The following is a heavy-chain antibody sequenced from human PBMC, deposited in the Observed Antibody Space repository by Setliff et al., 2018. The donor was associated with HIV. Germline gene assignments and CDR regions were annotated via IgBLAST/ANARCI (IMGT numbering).Heavy chain of an antibody. J-gene: IGHJ4*02. Sequence: GASVKVSCKASGYSFTDYYIHWVRQAPGQGLEWMGWINPKSDGTNYAQKFQGWITITRDMSTSTAYMELSSLRSEDTAVYYCAAILWFGEPSRWGQGTLVTVSS. CDR3: AAILWFGEPSR. CDR1: GYSFTDYY. V-gene: IGHV1-2*04. CDR2: INPKSDGT. D-gene: IGHD3-10*01.